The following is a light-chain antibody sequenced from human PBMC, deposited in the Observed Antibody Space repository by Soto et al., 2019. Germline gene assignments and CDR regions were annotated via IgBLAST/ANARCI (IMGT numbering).Light chain of an antibody. CDR3: SSYTSSSPYV. J-gene: IGLJ1*01. CDR2: DVS. CDR1: SSDVGGYNY. Sequence: QYALTQPASVSGSPGQSITISCTGTSSDVGGYNYVSWYQQYPGKAPKLMIYDVSNRPSGVSNRFSGSKSGNTASLTISGLQAEDEADYYCSSYTSSSPYVFGTGTKVTVL. V-gene: IGLV2-14*01.